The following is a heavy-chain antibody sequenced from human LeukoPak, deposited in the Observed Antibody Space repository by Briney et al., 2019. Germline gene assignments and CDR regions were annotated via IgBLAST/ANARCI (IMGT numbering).Heavy chain of an antibody. CDR1: GFTFSGYG. D-gene: IGHD3-16*01. CDR3: ARAPKGGNYFDY. Sequence: PGRSLRLSCAASGFTFSGYGMHWVRQAPGKGLEWVAVIWYDGSNKYYADSVKGRFTISRDNSKNTLYLQMNSLRAEDTAVYYCARAPKGGNYFDYWGQGTLVTVSS. V-gene: IGHV3-33*01. CDR2: IWYDGSNK. J-gene: IGHJ4*02.